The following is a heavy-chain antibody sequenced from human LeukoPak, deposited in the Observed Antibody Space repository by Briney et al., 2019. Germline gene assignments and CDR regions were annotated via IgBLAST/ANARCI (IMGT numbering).Heavy chain of an antibody. D-gene: IGHD2-2*01. V-gene: IGHV3-15*01. CDR2: IKSKTDGGTT. J-gene: IGHJ6*03. CDR1: GFTVSSNY. Sequence: PGGSLRLSCAASGFTVSSNYMSWVRQAPGKGLEWVGRIKSKTDGGTTDYAAPVKGRFTISRDDSKNTLYLQMNSLKTEDTAVYYCTTLPRPSHYYYYYMDVWGKGTTVTVSS. CDR3: TTLPRPSHYYYYYMDV.